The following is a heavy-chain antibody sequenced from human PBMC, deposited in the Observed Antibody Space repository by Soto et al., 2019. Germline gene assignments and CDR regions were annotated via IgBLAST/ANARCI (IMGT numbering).Heavy chain of an antibody. V-gene: IGHV3-9*01. CDR3: VKADYGEYAVIGWFAS. J-gene: IGHJ5*01. D-gene: IGHD4-17*01. Sequence: DVQLLESGGGLVQPGRSLRLFCAASGIPLDDYAMHWVRQVPGKGLEWVASISWNSGTSAYADSVKGRFSISRDNAKTPLYLQMNSPRPEDTALYYCVKADYGEYAVIGWFASWVQGTLVSVSS. CDR1: GIPLDDYA. CDR2: ISWNSGTS.